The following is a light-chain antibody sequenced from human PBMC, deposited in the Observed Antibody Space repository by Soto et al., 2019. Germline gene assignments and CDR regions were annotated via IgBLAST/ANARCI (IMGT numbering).Light chain of an antibody. J-gene: IGKJ2*01. CDR3: QQYDNLPYT. CDR1: QYINNF. Sequence: DIQMTQSPSSLSASVGDRVTITCQASQYINNFLNWYQQKPGKAPKLLIYDASNLETGVPSRFSGNQFGTDSTFTISSLQPADIATYYCQQYDNLPYTFGQGTKLEIK. CDR2: DAS. V-gene: IGKV1-33*01.